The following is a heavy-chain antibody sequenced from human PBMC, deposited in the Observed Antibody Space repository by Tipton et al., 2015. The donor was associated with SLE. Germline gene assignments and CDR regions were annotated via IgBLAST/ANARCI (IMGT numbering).Heavy chain of an antibody. CDR3: ARGAPFMEWGRYWFDP. V-gene: IGHV4-59*01. CDR1: GGSIRSYY. D-gene: IGHD3-3*02. Sequence: TLSLTCTVSGGSIRSYYWTWIRQPPGKRPEWIAYIYHSGITNYNPSLQSRVTISVDRSKNQFSLKLTSVTAADTAVYYCARGAPFMEWGRYWFDPWGQGTQVTVSS. CDR2: IYHSGIT. J-gene: IGHJ5*02.